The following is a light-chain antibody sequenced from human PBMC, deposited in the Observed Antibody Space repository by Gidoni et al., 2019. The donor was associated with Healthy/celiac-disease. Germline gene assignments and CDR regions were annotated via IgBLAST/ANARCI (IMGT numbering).Light chain of an antibody. V-gene: IGLV3-19*01. CDR3: NSRDSSGNHWV. CDR2: GKN. CDR1: SLRSYY. Sequence: SSELTQDPAVSVAFGQTVRITCRGDSLRSYYASWYQQKPGQAPVLVIYGKNNRPSGIPDRFSGSSSGNTASLTITGAQAEDEADYYCNSRDSSGNHWVFGGGTKLTVL. J-gene: IGLJ3*02.